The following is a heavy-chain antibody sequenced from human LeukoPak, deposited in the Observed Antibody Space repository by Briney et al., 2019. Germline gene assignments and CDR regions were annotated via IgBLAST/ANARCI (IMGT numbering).Heavy chain of an antibody. Sequence: SQTLSLTCTVSGGSISSDGYYWSWIRQPPGEGLEWIGYIYYRGGTYYNPSPRSRVTISVDTSKNQFSLKLSSVTAADTAVYYCARGGTTVIAPVYWGQGTLVTVSS. V-gene: IGHV4-30-4*01. CDR1: GGSISSDGYY. J-gene: IGHJ4*02. CDR2: IYYRGGT. D-gene: IGHD4-23*01. CDR3: ARGGTTVIAPVY.